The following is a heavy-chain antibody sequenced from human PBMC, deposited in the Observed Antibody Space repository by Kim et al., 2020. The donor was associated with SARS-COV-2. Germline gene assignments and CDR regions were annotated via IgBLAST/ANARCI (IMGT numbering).Heavy chain of an antibody. V-gene: IGHV4-34*01. J-gene: IGHJ6*01. CDR1: GGSFSGYY. Sequence: SETLSLTCAVYGGSFSGYYLSWIRQPPGKGLEWIWEINHSGSTNYNPSLKSRVTISVDTSKNQISLKLISVTAADTAVYYCSRRGGYSGYDSGYYYYGM. D-gene: IGHD5-12*01. CDR3: SRRGGYSGYDSGYYYYGM. CDR2: INHSGST.